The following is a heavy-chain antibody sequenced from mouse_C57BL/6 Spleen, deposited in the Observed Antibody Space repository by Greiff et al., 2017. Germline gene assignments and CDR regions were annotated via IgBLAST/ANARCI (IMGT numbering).Heavy chain of an antibody. CDR2: INPGSGGT. CDR3: ARGDPSYVDY. Sequence: QVQLQQSGAELVRPGTSVKVSCKASGYAFTNYLIEWVKQRPGKGLEWIGVINPGSGGTKYNENFKGKETMKPDKSASTAYIQLSSLTSEDSSVYFCARGDPSYVDYWGHGTTLTVSS. J-gene: IGHJ2*01. D-gene: IGHD3-3*01. CDR1: GYAFTNYL. V-gene: IGHV1-54*01.